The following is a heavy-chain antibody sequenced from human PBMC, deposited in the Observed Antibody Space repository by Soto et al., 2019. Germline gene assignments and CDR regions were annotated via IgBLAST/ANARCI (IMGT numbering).Heavy chain of an antibody. CDR3: ARDPAEYYFDY. Sequence: PGGSLRLSCAASGFTFGSYAMHWVRQAPGKGLEWVAVISYDGSNKYYADSVKGRFTISRDNSKNTLYLQMNSLRAEDTAVYYCARDPAEYYFDYWGQGTLVTVSS. V-gene: IGHV3-30-3*01. CDR1: GFTFGSYA. CDR2: ISYDGSNK. J-gene: IGHJ4*02.